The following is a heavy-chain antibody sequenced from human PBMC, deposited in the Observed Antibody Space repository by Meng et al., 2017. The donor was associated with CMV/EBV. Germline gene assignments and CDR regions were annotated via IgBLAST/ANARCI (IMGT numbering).Heavy chain of an antibody. CDR1: GFTFSSYE. D-gene: IGHD6-6*01. J-gene: IGHJ4*02. CDR2: ISIGCTTR. Sequence: GESLKISCAASGFTFSSYEMNWVRQAPGKGLEWISYISIGCTTRYYADSVMGRFTISRDNAKNSLYLQMNSLRVEDTAVYYCASQGRAARPGYWGQGTLVTVSS. CDR3: ASQGRAARPGY. V-gene: IGHV3-48*03.